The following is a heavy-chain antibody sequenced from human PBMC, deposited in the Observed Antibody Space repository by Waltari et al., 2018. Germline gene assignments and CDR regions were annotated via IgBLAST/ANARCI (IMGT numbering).Heavy chain of an antibody. J-gene: IGHJ3*02. CDR1: GGSISSGGYY. D-gene: IGHD1-26*01. V-gene: IGHV4-31*03. Sequence: QVQLQESGPGLVKPSQTLSLTCPVSGGSISSGGYYWSWIRQHPGKGLEWIGYIYYSGSTYYNPSLKSRVTISVDTSKNQFSLKLSSVTAADTAVYYCARHKGSTLVDAFDIWGQGTMVTVSS. CDR2: IYYSGST. CDR3: ARHKGSTLVDAFDI.